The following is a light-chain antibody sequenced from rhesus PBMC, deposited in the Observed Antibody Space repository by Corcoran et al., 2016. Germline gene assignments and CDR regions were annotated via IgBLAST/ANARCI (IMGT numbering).Light chain of an antibody. V-gene: IGKV1-25*01. CDR3: QQHHTYPYT. CDR1: QAIDRF. Sequence: DIQMTQSPSSLSASVGDRVTIPCRASQAIDRFLVWYQQKPGKAHKLLIYGASTLQSGVPSSFSGNGSRTDFTLTISGLQPEDFATYYCQQHHTYPYTFGQGAEVGIK. J-gene: IGKJ2*01. CDR2: GAS.